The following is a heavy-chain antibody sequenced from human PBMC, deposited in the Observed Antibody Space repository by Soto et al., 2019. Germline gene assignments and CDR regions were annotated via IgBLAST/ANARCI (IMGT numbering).Heavy chain of an antibody. D-gene: IGHD6-6*01. CDR3: ARDRIPLSIAARLQFLVPQNYYYYMDV. CDR2: TYYRSKWYN. V-gene: IGHV6-1*01. Sequence: SQTLSLTCAISGDRVSSNSAAWNWIRQSPSRGLEWLGRTYYRSKWYNDYAVSVKSRITINPDTSKNQFSLQLNSVTPEDTAVYYCARDRIPLSIAARLQFLVPQNYYYYMDVWGKGTTVTVSS. J-gene: IGHJ6*03. CDR1: GDRVSSNSAA.